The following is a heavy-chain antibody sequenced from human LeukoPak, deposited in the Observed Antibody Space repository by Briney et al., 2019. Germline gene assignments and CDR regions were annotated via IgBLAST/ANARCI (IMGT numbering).Heavy chain of an antibody. V-gene: IGHV3-30*02. CDR3: AKDPTHYRVWDYYETIGLSY. Sequence: PGGSLRPSCAASGFTFSSYGTHWVRQVPGKGLEWVAFIRYDGSNKYYADSVKGRFTISRDNSKNTLNLQMNSLRAEDTAVYYCAKDPTHYRVWDYYETIGLSYWGQGTLVTVSS. CDR2: IRYDGSNK. D-gene: IGHD3-22*01. J-gene: IGHJ4*02. CDR1: GFTFSSYG.